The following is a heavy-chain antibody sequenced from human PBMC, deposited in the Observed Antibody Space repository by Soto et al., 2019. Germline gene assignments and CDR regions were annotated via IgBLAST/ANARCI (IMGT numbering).Heavy chain of an antibody. V-gene: IGHV3-33*01. D-gene: IGHD2-2*01. Sequence: QVQLVESGGGVVQPGRSLRLSCAASGFSFSTFGMHWVRQAPGRGLEWVALISSDGRGKFYADSVKGRFTISRDDSKNTPYLQVDSLRAEDTAVYHCARDRGYCSGTCYVGGYLDYWGQGTLVTVSS. CDR2: ISSDGRGK. CDR1: GFSFSTFG. CDR3: ARDRGYCSGTCYVGGYLDY. J-gene: IGHJ4*02.